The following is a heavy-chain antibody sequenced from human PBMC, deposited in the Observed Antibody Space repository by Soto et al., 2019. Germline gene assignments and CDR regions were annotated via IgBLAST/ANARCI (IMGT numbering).Heavy chain of an antibody. J-gene: IGHJ4*02. Sequence: SETLSLTCAVYGGSFSDYYWSWIRQPPGKGLEWIGEVNHSGSTNYTPSLKSRVTISVDTSKNQFSLKLNSVTAADTAVYYCRGAMDYFEFWGQGTPVTVSS. V-gene: IGHV4-34*01. CDR1: GGSFSDYY. CDR2: VNHSGST. D-gene: IGHD2-2*01. CDR3: RGAMDYFEF.